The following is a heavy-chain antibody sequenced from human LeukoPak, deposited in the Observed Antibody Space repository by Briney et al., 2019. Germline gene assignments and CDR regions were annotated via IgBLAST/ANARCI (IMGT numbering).Heavy chain of an antibody. J-gene: IGHJ4*02. D-gene: IGHD3-22*01. V-gene: IGHV3-30*02. Sequence: GGSLRLSCAASGFTFSSYGMHWVRQAPGKGLGWVAFIRYDGSNKYYADSVKGRFTISRDNSKNTLYLQMNSLRAEDTAVYYCAKDKDYYDSSGIGDYWGQGTLVTVSS. CDR3: AKDKDYYDSSGIGDY. CDR1: GFTFSSYG. CDR2: IRYDGSNK.